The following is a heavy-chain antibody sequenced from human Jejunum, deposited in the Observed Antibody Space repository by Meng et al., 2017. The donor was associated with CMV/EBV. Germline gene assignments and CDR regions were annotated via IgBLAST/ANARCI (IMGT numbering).Heavy chain of an antibody. D-gene: IGHD1-7*01. CDR1: GYTFTSYA. CDR3: ARDRGNFLLPF. J-gene: IGHJ4*02. V-gene: IGHV1-3*01. Sequence: SCKASGYTFTSYAIFWVRQAPGQSLEWLGWIFGGTGKTSYSETVQDRLTITRDTSATTVYMELTRLTSEDTAVYFCARDRGNFLLPFWGQGTLVTVSS. CDR2: IFGGTGKT.